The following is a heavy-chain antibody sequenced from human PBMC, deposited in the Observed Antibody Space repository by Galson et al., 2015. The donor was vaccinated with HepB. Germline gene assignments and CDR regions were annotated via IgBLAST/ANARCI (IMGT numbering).Heavy chain of an antibody. V-gene: IGHV3-15*01. CDR2: IKSKTDGGTT. D-gene: IGHD4-17*01. CDR1: GFTFSSYA. Sequence: SLRLSCAASGFTFSSYATSWVRQAPGKGLEWVGRIKSKTDGGTTDYAAPVKGRFTISRDDSKNTLYLQMNSLKTEDTAVYYCTTGMGDTVTMGVYYYYYYGMDVWGQGTTVTVSS. CDR3: TTGMGDTVTMGVYYYYYYGMDV. J-gene: IGHJ6*02.